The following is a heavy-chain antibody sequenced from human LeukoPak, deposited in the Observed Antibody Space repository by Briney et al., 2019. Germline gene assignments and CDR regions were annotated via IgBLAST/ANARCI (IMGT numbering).Heavy chain of an antibody. Sequence: SQTLSLTCTVSGGSISSGSYYWSWIRQPPGKGLEWIGRIYTSGSTNYNPSLKSRVTISVDPSKNQFSLKLSSVTAADTAVYYCARDPYGGNRYWGQGTLVTVSS. CDR2: IYTSGST. CDR3: ARDPYGGNRY. J-gene: IGHJ4*02. D-gene: IGHD4-23*01. CDR1: GGSISSGSYY. V-gene: IGHV4-61*02.